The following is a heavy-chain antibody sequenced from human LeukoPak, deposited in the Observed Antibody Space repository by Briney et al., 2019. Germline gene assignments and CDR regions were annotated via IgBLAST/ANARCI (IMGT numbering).Heavy chain of an antibody. CDR1: GLAITRLGYY. CDR3: ARVPMGASYYYMDV. Sequence: SETLSLTCTVSGLAITRLGYYWSWIRQHPGKSLERIGYIYHSGSTYYSPSLRSRITISVDTSKNQFSLNLSSVTAADTAVYYCARVPMGASYYYMDVWGKGTTVTVSS. CDR2: IYHSGST. V-gene: IGHV4-31*03. J-gene: IGHJ6*03. D-gene: IGHD1-26*01.